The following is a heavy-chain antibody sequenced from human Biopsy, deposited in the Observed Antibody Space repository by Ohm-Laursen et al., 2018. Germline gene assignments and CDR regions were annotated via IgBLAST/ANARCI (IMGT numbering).Heavy chain of an antibody. CDR3: AKVSGYSSGWPIDY. Sequence: SLRLSCTAPGFTFENYAVNWVRQAPGKGLEWVSGISWNSGSVVYADSVKGRFTISRDNAKNSLYLQMHSLRAEDTAFYYCAKVSGYSSGWPIDYWGQGNLVTVSS. CDR1: GFTFENYA. J-gene: IGHJ4*02. D-gene: IGHD6-19*01. CDR2: ISWNSGSV. V-gene: IGHV3-9*01.